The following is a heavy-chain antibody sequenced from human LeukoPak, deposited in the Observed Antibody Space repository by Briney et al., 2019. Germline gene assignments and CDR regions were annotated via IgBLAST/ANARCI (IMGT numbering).Heavy chain of an antibody. CDR3: TRISAAAGYFQH. V-gene: IGHV3-49*04. D-gene: IGHD6-13*01. Sequence: PGGSLRLSCTASGFTFSDYAMSWVRQAPGKGLEWVGFIRSKAYGGTTEYAASVKGIFTISRDHSKSIAYLQMNSLKTEDTAVYYCTRISAAAGYFQHWGQGTLVTVSS. CDR2: IRSKAYGGTT. CDR1: GFTFSDYA. J-gene: IGHJ1*01.